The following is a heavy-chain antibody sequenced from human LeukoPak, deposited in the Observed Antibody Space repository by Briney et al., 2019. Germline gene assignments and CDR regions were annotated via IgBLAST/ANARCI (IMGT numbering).Heavy chain of an antibody. CDR3: AKEETTVTTWVDY. CDR2: ISGSGSST. J-gene: IGHJ4*02. CDR1: GFTFSSYG. V-gene: IGHV3-23*01. D-gene: IGHD4-17*01. Sequence: GGSLRLSCAASGFTFSSYGMSWVRQAPGKGLEWVSLISGSGSSTYYADSVKGRFTISRDNSRSTLHLQMNSLRAEDTAVYYCAKEETTVTTWVDYWGQGTLVTVSS.